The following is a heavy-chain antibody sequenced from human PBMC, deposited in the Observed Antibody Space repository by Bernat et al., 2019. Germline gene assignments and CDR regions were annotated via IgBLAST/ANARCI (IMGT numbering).Heavy chain of an antibody. CDR2: TYYRSKWYN. CDR1: GDSVSSNSAA. CDR3: ASGRQWLAA. V-gene: IGHV6-1*01. J-gene: IGHJ3*01. Sequence: QVQLQQSGPGLVKPSQTLSPTCAISGDSVSSNSAAWNWIRQFPSRGLEWLGRTYYRSKWYNDYAVSVKSRISINPDTSKKQFSLQLNSVTPDDTAVYYCASGRQWLAAWGQGTMVTVSS. D-gene: IGHD6-19*01.